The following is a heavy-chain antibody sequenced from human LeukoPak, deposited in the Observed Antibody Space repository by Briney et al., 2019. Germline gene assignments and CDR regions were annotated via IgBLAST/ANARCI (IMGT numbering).Heavy chain of an antibody. V-gene: IGHV1-2*02. D-gene: IGHD3-10*01. CDR2: INPNSGDT. CDR1: GYTFTDYY. CDR3: ARGDYYGSPKVVAA. J-gene: IGHJ5*02. Sequence: ASVKVSCKASGYTFTDYYINWVRQAPGQGLGWMGWINPNSGDTNYAQKFQDRVTMTRDTSISTAYIELNLLRSDDTAVYYCARGDYYGSPKVVAAWGQGTPVTVSS.